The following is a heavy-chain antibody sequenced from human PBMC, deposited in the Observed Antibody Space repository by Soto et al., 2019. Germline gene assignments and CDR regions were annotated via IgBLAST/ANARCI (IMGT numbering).Heavy chain of an antibody. Sequence: ASVKVSCKASGYTFTSYDINWVRQATGQGLEWMGWMNPNSGNTGYAQKFQGRVTMTRNTSISTAYMELSSLRSEDTAVYYCARAQRVRGFYNWFDPCGQGXLVTVYS. D-gene: IGHD3-10*01. CDR1: GYTFTSYD. CDR2: MNPNSGNT. J-gene: IGHJ5*02. CDR3: ARAQRVRGFYNWFDP. V-gene: IGHV1-8*01.